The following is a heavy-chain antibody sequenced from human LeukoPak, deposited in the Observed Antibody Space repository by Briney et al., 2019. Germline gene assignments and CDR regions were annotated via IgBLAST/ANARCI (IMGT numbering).Heavy chain of an antibody. Sequence: GGSLRLSCAASGFTFSSYGMHWVRQAPGKGLEWVAVISYDGSNEYYADSVKGRFTISRDNSKNTLYLQMNSLRAEDTAVYYCAKDLYGGNSDYYFDYWGQGTLVTVSS. CDR2: ISYDGSNE. J-gene: IGHJ4*02. CDR1: GFTFSSYG. D-gene: IGHD4-23*01. V-gene: IGHV3-30*18. CDR3: AKDLYGGNSDYYFDY.